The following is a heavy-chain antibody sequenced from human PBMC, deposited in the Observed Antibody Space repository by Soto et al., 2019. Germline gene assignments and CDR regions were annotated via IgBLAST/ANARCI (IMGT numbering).Heavy chain of an antibody. J-gene: IGHJ5*02. V-gene: IGHV3-74*01. Sequence: EVQLVESGGGLVQPGGSLRLSCAASGFIFSSYWMHWVRQAPGKGLVWISRIRFDGTDITYEDSVKGRFTVSRDNARNKLYLQMDRLTAEDTAVYYCTKGGPYYSVPFDPWGQGTVVTVSS. CDR1: GFIFSSYW. CDR2: IRFDGTDI. D-gene: IGHD3-10*01. CDR3: TKGGPYYSVPFDP.